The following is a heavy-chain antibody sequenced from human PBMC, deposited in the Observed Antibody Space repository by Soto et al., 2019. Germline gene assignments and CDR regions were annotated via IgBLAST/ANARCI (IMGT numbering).Heavy chain of an antibody. CDR2: ISYDGSNK. Sequence: GGSLRLSCAASGFTFSSYAMHWVRQAPGKGLEWVAVISYDGSNKYYADSVKGRFTISRDNSKNTLYLQMNSLRAEDTAVYYCARDRAGAQYGLDVWGQGTTVTVSS. V-gene: IGHV3-30-3*01. D-gene: IGHD1-26*01. CDR1: GFTFSSYA. J-gene: IGHJ6*02. CDR3: ARDRAGAQYGLDV.